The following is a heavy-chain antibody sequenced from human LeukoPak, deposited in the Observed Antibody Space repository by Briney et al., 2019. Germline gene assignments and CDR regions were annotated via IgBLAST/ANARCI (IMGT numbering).Heavy chain of an antibody. J-gene: IGHJ4*02. CDR3: ARVYYLWEGYRYLFDY. V-gene: IGHV1-2*02. CDR1: GYTFTGYY. CDR2: ISPNSGGA. Sequence: ASVKVSCKASGYTFTGYYIHWARQAPGQGLEWMGWISPNSGGANYAQKFRGRVTMTRDTSITTAYMELSSLKSDDTALYYCARVYYLWEGYRYLFDYWGQGSLVTVSS. D-gene: IGHD3-16*02.